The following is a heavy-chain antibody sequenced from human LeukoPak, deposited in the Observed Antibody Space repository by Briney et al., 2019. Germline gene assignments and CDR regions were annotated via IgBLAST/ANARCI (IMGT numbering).Heavy chain of an antibody. CDR2: ISSSSSYI. V-gene: IGHV3-21*01. CDR3: ARDQDYYGSGSRTWFDP. CDR1: GFTFSSYS. J-gene: IGHJ5*02. D-gene: IGHD3-10*01. Sequence: GGSLRLSCAASGFTFSSYSMNWVRQAPGKGLEWVSSISSSSSYIYYADSVKGRFTISRDNAKNSLYLQMNSLRAEDTAVYYCARDQDYYGSGSRTWFDPWGQGTLVTVSS.